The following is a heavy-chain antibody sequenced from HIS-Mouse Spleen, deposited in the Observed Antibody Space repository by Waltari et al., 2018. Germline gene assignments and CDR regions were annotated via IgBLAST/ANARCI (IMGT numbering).Heavy chain of an antibody. CDR3: AREIPYSSSWYDWYFDL. J-gene: IGHJ2*01. V-gene: IGHV4-39*07. D-gene: IGHD6-13*01. CDR2: IYYSGGT. CDR1: GGSISSSSYY. Sequence: QLQLQESGPGLVKPSETLSLTCTVSGGSISSSSYYWGWIRQPPGKGLELFGSIYYSGGTYSNPSLKSRVTISVATSKNQFSLKLSSVTAADTAVYYCAREIPYSSSWYDWYFDLWGRGTLVTVSS.